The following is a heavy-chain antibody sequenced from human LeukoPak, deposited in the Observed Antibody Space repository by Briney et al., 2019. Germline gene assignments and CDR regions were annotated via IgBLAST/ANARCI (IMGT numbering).Heavy chain of an antibody. V-gene: IGHV4-30-4*07. D-gene: IGHD5-18*01. Sequence: SETLSLTCAVSGGSISSGAYSWSWIRQPPGKGLEWIGYIYYSDTSYYNPSLKSRVTISVDTSKNQFSLQVRSVTAADTAVYYCASHSGGYAYWGQGTPVTVSS. J-gene: IGHJ4*02. CDR3: ASHSGGYAY. CDR1: GGSISSGAYS. CDR2: IYYSDTS.